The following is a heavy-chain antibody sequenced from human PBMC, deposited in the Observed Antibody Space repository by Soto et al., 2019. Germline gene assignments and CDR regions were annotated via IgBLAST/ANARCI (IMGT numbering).Heavy chain of an antibody. CDR3: ASGATKGHDAFDI. Sequence: EVQLLESGGGLVQPGGALRLSCAASGFTFSSYAMSWVRQAPGKGLEWVSAISGSGGSTYYADSVKGRFTISRDNSKNTLYLQMNSLRAEDTAVYYCASGATKGHDAFDIWGQGTMVTVSS. V-gene: IGHV3-23*01. J-gene: IGHJ3*02. D-gene: IGHD1-26*01. CDR1: GFTFSSYA. CDR2: ISGSGGST.